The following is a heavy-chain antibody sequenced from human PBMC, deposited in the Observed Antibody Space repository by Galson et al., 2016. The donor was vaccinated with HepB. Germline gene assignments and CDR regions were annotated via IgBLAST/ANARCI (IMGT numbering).Heavy chain of an antibody. Sequence: SETLSLTCAVYGGSFSGYSWNWIRQPPGKGLEWIGEIHRSGSTNYSPSLKSRVTMSVDTSMNQFSLKLSSVTAADTAVYYCASRRIFGSGSYGVDVWGQGTTVTVSS. D-gene: IGHD3-10*01. CDR2: IHRSGST. J-gene: IGHJ6*02. CDR1: GGSFSGYS. CDR3: ASRRIFGSGSYGVDV. V-gene: IGHV4-34*01.